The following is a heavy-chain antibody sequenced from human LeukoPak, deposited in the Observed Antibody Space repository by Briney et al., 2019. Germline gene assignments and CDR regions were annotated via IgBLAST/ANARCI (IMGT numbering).Heavy chain of an antibody. V-gene: IGHV3-30*02. Sequence: PGGSLRLSCAASGFTFSTHGMHWVRQAPGKGLEWVAFIRYDGSNKYYADSVKGRFTISRDNSKNTLYLQINSLRAEDPAVYYCAKWASSGYYFHHWGQGTLVTVSS. CDR3: AKWASSGYYFHH. CDR2: IRYDGSNK. CDR1: GFTFSTHG. D-gene: IGHD3-22*01. J-gene: IGHJ1*01.